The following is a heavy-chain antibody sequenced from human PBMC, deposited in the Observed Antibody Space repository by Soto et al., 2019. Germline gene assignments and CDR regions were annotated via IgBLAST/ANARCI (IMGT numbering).Heavy chain of an antibody. V-gene: IGHV1-18*01. J-gene: IGHJ4*02. CDR1: GYTFTSYG. CDR3: ASEDYYDSSGYYVG. CDR2: ISAYNGNT. D-gene: IGHD3-22*01. Sequence: QLQLVQSGAEVKKPGASVKVSCKASGYTFTSYGISWVRQAPGQGLEWMGWISAYNGNTNYAQKLQGRVTMTTDTSTSTAYMELRSLRSDDTAVYYCASEDYYDSSGYYVGWGQGTLVTVSS.